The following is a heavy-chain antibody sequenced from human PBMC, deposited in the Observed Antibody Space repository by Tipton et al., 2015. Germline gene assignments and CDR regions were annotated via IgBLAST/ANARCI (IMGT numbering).Heavy chain of an antibody. CDR3: ARAALEFHYDACWFDP. J-gene: IGHJ5*02. CDR2: VFYSGRT. CDR1: GGPMTTHY. D-gene: IGHD3-22*01. Sequence: TLSLTCTVSGGPMTTHYWSWIRQSPGKGLEWLGYVFYSGRTDYNPSLKSRATISVDKSKNQFSLKLSHVTAADTAVYYCARAALEFHYDACWFDPWGQGTLVTVSS. V-gene: IGHV4-59*11.